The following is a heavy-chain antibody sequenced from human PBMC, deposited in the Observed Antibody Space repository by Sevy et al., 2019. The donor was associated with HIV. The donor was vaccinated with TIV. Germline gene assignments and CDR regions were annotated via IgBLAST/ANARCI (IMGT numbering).Heavy chain of an antibody. CDR1: GFPLRKYS. CDR2: ISRNSTYI. D-gene: IGHD6-19*01. V-gene: IGHV3-21*01. J-gene: IGHJ4*02. Sequence: GGSLRLSCAASGFPLRKYSMNWVRQAPGKGLEWVSLISRNSTYIYYSDSVKGRFTISRDNAENSLFLQMNSLRAEDTAVYYCVRDSSGLSWCQGTLVTVSS. CDR3: VRDSSGLS.